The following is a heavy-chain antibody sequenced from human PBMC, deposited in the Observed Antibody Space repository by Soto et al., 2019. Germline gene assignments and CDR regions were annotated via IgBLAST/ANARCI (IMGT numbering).Heavy chain of an antibody. CDR1: GYNFTTSF. CDR2: INPSGGTT. V-gene: IGHV1-46*01. CDR3: ARQANEYSSSYYFDY. Sequence: ASVKVSCKASGYNFTTSFIHWLRQAPGHGPQWMGIINPSGGTTSYAHNFQGRVTMTTDTSTTTVYIELSSLRSDDTAVYFCARQANEYSSSYYFDYWGQGSLVTVSS. J-gene: IGHJ4*02. D-gene: IGHD6-6*01.